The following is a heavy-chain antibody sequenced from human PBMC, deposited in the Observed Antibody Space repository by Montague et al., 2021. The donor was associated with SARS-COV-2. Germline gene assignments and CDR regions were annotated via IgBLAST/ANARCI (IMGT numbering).Heavy chain of an antibody. Sequence: PELVKPTQTLTLTCTLSGLPLSTSGLCVGWIRQPPGKALEWPALTDWDDDKYYSPSLKTRLSISKDTSKNQVVLTMANMEPVDTATYYCARIPNDSWYVSYFDYWGQGILVTVSS. CDR1: GLPLSTSGLC. CDR3: ARIPNDSWYVSYFDY. CDR2: TDWDDDK. J-gene: IGHJ4*02. V-gene: IGHV2-70*01. D-gene: IGHD6-13*01.